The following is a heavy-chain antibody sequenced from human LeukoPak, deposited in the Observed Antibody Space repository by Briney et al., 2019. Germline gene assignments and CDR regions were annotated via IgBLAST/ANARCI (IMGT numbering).Heavy chain of an antibody. Sequence: GRSLRLSCAASGFTFSSYAMHWVRQAPGKGLEWVAVISYDGSNKYYADSVKGRFTISRDNAKNTLYLQMNSLRAEDTTVYYCARGYSSGLHFDYWGQGTLVTVSS. J-gene: IGHJ4*02. D-gene: IGHD6-19*01. V-gene: IGHV3-30*04. CDR3: ARGYSSGLHFDY. CDR2: ISYDGSNK. CDR1: GFTFSSYA.